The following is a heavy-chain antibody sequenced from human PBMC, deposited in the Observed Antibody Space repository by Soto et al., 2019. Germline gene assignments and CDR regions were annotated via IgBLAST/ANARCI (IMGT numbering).Heavy chain of an antibody. J-gene: IGHJ6*02. CDR1: GFTFGDYA. Sequence: PGGSLRLSCTASGFTFGDYAMSWVRQAPGKGLEWVGFIRSKAYGGTTEYAASVKGRFTISRDDSKSIAYLQMNSLRTEDTAVYYCTRASLPSYGMDVWGQGTTVTVSS. CDR3: TRASLPSYGMDV. V-gene: IGHV3-49*04. CDR2: IRSKAYGGTT. D-gene: IGHD3-16*02.